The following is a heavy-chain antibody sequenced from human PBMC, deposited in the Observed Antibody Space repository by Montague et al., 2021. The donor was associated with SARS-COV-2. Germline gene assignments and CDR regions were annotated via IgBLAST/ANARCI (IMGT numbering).Heavy chain of an antibody. V-gene: IGHV4-39*01. CDR1: GGSISSSTYY. CDR2: IYYSGST. CDR3: ARHGWGWLRLLRPFDY. D-gene: IGHD5-12*01. Sequence: SETLSLTCTVSGGSISSSTYYWGWIRQPPGKGLEWIESIYYSGSTYYNPSLKSRVTISVDTSKSQFSLKLSSVTAADTAVYYCARHGWGWLRLLRPFDYWGQGTLVTVSS. J-gene: IGHJ4*02.